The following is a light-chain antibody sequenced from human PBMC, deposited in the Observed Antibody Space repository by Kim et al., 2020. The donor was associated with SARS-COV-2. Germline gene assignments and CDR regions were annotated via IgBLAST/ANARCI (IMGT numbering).Light chain of an antibody. CDR1: YSGSY. J-gene: IGKJ2*02. CDR2: GTT. Sequence: LAWALGQTATLPCRARYSGSYIDWYQQNHGQAPRRVIDGTTRGAPGIPDRISGSGAGTGFTINISRLKPEDVAGDYGQQYASPSCTFGQGTKLGI. V-gene: IGKV3-20*01. CDR3: QQYASPSCT.